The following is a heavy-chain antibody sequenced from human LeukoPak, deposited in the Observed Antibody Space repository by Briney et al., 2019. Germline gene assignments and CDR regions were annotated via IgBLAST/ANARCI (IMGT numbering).Heavy chain of an antibody. CDR3: SRGLYTYGAFDI. V-gene: IGHV3-66*01. D-gene: IGHD5-18*01. Sequence: GGSLRLSCAASEFSVGSNYMTWVRQAPGKGLEWVSLIYSGGSTYYADSVKGRFTISRDNSKNTLYLQMNSLRAEDTAVYYCSRGLYTYGAFDIWGQGTMVTVSS. CDR1: EFSVGSNY. CDR2: IYSGGST. J-gene: IGHJ3*02.